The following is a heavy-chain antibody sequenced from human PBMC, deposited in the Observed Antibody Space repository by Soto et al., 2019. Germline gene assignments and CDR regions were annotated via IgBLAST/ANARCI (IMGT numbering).Heavy chain of an antibody. J-gene: IGHJ4*02. Sequence: QVQLVPSGAAVKKPGASVKVSCKASGYTFTAYYMHWVRQAPGQGLEWMGWINPNSSGTNYAQKFQGWVTMTRDTSISTAYMELSRLRSDDTAVYYCARGWLKAAGGYFDYWGQGTLVTVSS. CDR2: INPNSSGT. D-gene: IGHD5-12*01. V-gene: IGHV1-2*04. CDR3: ARGWLKAAGGYFDY. CDR1: GYTFTAYY.